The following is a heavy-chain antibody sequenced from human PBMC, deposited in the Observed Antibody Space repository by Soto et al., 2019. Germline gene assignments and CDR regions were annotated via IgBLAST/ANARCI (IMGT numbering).Heavy chain of an antibody. CDR3: AKSGVDSSSWYNWFAP. V-gene: IGHV4-61*01. J-gene: IGHJ5*02. CDR1: GGSVSSGSYY. CDR2: IYYSGST. D-gene: IGHD6-13*01. Sequence: SETLSLTCTVSGGSVSSGSYYWSWIRQPPGKGLEWIGYIYYSGSTNYNPSLKSRVTISVDTSKNQFSLKLSSVTAADTAVYYCAKSGVDSSSWYNWFAPSGQGTLVTVSS.